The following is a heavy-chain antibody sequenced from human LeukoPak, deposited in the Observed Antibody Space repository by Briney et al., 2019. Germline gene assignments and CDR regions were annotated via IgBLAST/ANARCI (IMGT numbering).Heavy chain of an antibody. CDR3: ARDQVDASSNWFDP. CDR2: IWYDGSNK. V-gene: IGHV3-33*08. J-gene: IGHJ5*02. Sequence: GGSLRLSCAASGFTFSNYAMGWVRQVPGKGLEWVAVIWYDGSNKYYADSVKGRFTISRDNSKNTLYLQMNGPRAEDTAVYYCARDQVDASSNWFDPWGQGTLVTVSS. D-gene: IGHD6-6*01. CDR1: GFTFSNYA.